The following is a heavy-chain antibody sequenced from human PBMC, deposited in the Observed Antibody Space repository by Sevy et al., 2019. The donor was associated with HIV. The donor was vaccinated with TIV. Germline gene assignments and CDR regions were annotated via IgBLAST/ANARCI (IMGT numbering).Heavy chain of an antibody. V-gene: IGHV3-11*01. CDR1: GFTFSDYY. CDR3: ARVDIVATAPYYYGMDV. Sequence: GGSLRLSCAASGFTFSDYYMSWIRQAPGKGLEWVSYISSSGSTIYYADSVKGRFTISRDNAKNSLYLQMNSLRAEDTAVYYCARVDIVATAPYYYGMDVWGQGTTVIVSS. CDR2: ISSSGSTI. J-gene: IGHJ6*02. D-gene: IGHD5-12*01.